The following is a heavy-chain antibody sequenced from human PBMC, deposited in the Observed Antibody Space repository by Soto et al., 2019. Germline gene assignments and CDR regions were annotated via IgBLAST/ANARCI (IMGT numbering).Heavy chain of an antibody. CDR2: IYYSGST. CDR3: ARHLEGYYYDSSGQIDY. V-gene: IGHV4-39*01. CDR1: GGSIISSSYY. D-gene: IGHD3-22*01. J-gene: IGHJ4*02. Sequence: PSEPMPLTCSVSGGSIISSSYYWGWIRQPPGKGLEWIGSIYYSGSTYYNPSLKSRVTISVDTSKNQFSLKLSSVTAADTAVYYCARHLEGYYYDSSGQIDYWGQGTLVTVSS.